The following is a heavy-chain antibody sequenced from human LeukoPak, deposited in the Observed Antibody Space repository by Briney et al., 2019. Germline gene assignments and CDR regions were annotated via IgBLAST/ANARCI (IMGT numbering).Heavy chain of an antibody. CDR1: GFTFSSYS. J-gene: IGHJ4*02. Sequence: GGSLRLSCAASGFTFSSYSMNWVRQAPGKGLEWVSYISSSSSTIYYADSVKGRFTISRDNAKNSLYLQMNSLRAEDTAVYYCAREPGVKGGFYFDYWGQGTLVTVSS. D-gene: IGHD7-27*01. CDR2: ISSSSSTI. CDR3: AREPGVKGGFYFDY. V-gene: IGHV3-48*01.